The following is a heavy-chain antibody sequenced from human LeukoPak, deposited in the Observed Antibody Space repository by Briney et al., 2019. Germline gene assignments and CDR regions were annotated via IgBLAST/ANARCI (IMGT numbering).Heavy chain of an antibody. CDR2: MSSHGSNK. Sequence: GTSLRLSCAASGFTLSTYGMHWVRQAPGKGLEWVAVMSSHGSNKYYADSVKGRFTISRDNSKNTLYLQMNSLRAEDTAVYYCARVLELGAEVLFDYWGQGTLVTVSS. CDR3: ARVLELGAEVLFDY. CDR1: GFTLSTYG. D-gene: IGHD7-27*01. J-gene: IGHJ4*02. V-gene: IGHV3-30*03.